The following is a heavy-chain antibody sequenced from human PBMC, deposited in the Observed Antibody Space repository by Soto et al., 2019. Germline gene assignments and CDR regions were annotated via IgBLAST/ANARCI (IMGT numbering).Heavy chain of an antibody. D-gene: IGHD3-16*01. J-gene: IGHJ5*02. CDR3: AREVMITFGLDP. CDR2: IYYSGST. V-gene: IGHV4-59*01. Sequence: SETLSLTCTVSGGSISSYYWSWIRQPPGKGLEWIGYIYYSGSTNYNPSLKSRVTISVDTSKNQFSLKLSSVTAADTAVYYCAREVMITFGLDPWGQGTLVTVSS. CDR1: GGSISSYY.